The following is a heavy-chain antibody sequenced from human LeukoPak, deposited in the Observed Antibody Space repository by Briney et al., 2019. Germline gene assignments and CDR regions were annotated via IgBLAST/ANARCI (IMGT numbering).Heavy chain of an antibody. J-gene: IGHJ6*03. CDR2: INHSGST. V-gene: IGHV4-34*01. CDR1: GGSFSGYY. Sequence: SETLSLTCAVYGGSFSGYYWSWIRQPPGKGLEWIGEINHSGSTNYNPSLKSRVTISVDTSKNQFSLKLSSVTAADTAVYYCARRGNSGKYYYYYYYMDVWGKGTTVTVSS. D-gene: IGHD1-26*01. CDR3: ARRGNSGKYYYYYYYMDV.